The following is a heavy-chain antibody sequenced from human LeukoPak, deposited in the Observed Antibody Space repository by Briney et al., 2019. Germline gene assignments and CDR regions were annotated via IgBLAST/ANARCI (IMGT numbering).Heavy chain of an antibody. CDR3: ARAAAGASSWFDP. Sequence: PGGSLRLSCAASGFTFSSYTMNWVRQAPGKGLEWVSSISSGTTYIYYADSVKGRFTISRDNAKNSLYLQMNSLRAEDPAVYYCARAAAGASSWFDPWGQGTLVTVSS. CDR1: GFTFSSYT. V-gene: IGHV3-21*01. J-gene: IGHJ5*02. D-gene: IGHD1-14*01. CDR2: ISSGTTYI.